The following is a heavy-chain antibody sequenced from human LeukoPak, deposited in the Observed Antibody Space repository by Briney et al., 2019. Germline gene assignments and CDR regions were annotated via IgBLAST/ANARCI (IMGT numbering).Heavy chain of an antibody. V-gene: IGHV1-2*02. J-gene: IGHJ4*02. CDR1: GYTFTCYY. Sequence: ASVKVSCKAAGYTFTCYYKHWVRQAPGQGLEWMGLINPNSGGTNYEQKFQGRVTMTRDTSITTAYMELNRLRSDDTAVYYCARGTSCTNGVCSPVAYFDYWGQGTLVTVSS. CDR2: INPNSGGT. CDR3: ARGTSCTNGVCSPVAYFDY. D-gene: IGHD2-8*01.